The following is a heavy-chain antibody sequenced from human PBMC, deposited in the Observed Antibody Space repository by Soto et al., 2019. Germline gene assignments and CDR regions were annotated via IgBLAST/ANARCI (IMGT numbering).Heavy chain of an antibody. CDR3: ASLQVPGNFDY. D-gene: IGHD6-13*01. CDR2: IYYSGDT. Sequence: QLQLQESGPGLVKPSETLSLTCTVSGGSISSSNYYWAWVRQPPGKGLEWIANIYYSGDTYSHPSLGSRLTVSVDTSKNQFSLKLTSLTAADTAMYYCASLQVPGNFDYWGQGTLVTVSS. V-gene: IGHV4-39*01. CDR1: GGSISSSNYY. J-gene: IGHJ4*02.